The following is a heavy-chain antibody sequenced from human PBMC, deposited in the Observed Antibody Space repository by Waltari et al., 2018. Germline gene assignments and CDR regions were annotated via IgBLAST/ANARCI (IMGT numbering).Heavy chain of an antibody. CDR2: INHSGST. CDR3: TRKGPLYYYYYMDV. Sequence: QVQLHQWGAGLLKPSETLSLTCAVYGGSFSGYYWSWIRQSPGKGLEWIGEINHSGSTNQNPSLKSRVTISVDMSKNQFSLKLSSVTAADTAVYYCTRKGPLYYYYYMDVWGRGTTVTVSS. CDR1: GGSFSGYY. V-gene: IGHV4-34*01. J-gene: IGHJ6*03.